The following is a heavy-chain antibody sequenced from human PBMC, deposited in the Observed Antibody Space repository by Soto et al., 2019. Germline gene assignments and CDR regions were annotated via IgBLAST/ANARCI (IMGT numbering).Heavy chain of an antibody. V-gene: IGHV4-59*08. CDR3: ARQTTPRPYDILTGYYLDY. D-gene: IGHD3-9*01. CDR2: IYYSGST. Sequence: SETLSLTCPVSGGSISSYYWSWIRQPPGKGLEWIGSIYYSGSTYYNPSLKSRVTISVDTSKNQFSLKLSSVTAADTAVYYCARQTTPRPYDILTGYYLDYWGQGTLVTVSS. CDR1: GGSISSYY. J-gene: IGHJ4*02.